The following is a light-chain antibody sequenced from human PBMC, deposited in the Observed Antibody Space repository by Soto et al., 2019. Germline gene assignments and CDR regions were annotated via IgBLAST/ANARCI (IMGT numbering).Light chain of an antibody. J-gene: IGKJ1*01. V-gene: IGKV3-20*01. CDR1: QSGSSSY. Sequence: EIVLTQSPGTLSLSPGERATLSCRASQSGSSSYLAWYQQKPGQAPRLLIYGASSRATGIPDRFSGSGSGTDFTLTISRLEPEDFAVYYCQQYDSLPKTFGQGTKVDIK. CDR3: QQYDSLPKT. CDR2: GAS.